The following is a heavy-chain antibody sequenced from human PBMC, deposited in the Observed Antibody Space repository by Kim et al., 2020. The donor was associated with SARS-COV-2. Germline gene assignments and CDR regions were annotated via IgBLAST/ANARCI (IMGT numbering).Heavy chain of an antibody. CDR2: IYYSGST. J-gene: IGHJ5*02. CDR3: AAYYYGSGSYRYNWFDP. D-gene: IGHD3-10*01. CDR1: GGSISSSSYY. V-gene: IGHV4-39*01. Sequence: SETLSLTCTVSGGSISSSSYYWGWIRQPPGKGLEWIGSIYYSGSTYYNPSLKSRVTISVDTSKNQFSLKLSSVTAADTAVYYCAAYYYGSGSYRYNWFDPWGQGTLVTVSS.